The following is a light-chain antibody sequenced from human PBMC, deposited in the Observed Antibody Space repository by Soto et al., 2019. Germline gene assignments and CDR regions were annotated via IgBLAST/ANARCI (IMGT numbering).Light chain of an antibody. CDR3: QQYGSSLIT. J-gene: IGKJ5*01. Sequence: EIVLTQSPGTLSLSPGERATLSCRASQSISSSYFAWYQQKPGQAPSLLIYGASTRATGIPDRFTVRGSGTDFSLTISRLEPEDYALYYCQQYGSSLITFGQGTRLEIK. V-gene: IGKV3-20*01. CDR2: GAS. CDR1: QSISSSY.